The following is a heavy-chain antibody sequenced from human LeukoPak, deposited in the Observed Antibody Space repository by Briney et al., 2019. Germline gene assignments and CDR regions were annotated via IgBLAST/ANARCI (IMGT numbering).Heavy chain of an antibody. J-gene: IGHJ3*02. CDR3: FVSWIFPGAFDI. D-gene: IGHD2-2*03. CDR1: GGSISSSSDY. Sequence: SQTLSLTCTVSGGSISSSSDYWGWGRQPPGKGLGWVGNIYYSGGTYSNASLKSRVTISVDTSKNQFSLNLSSVPAADTAVYFRFVSWIFPGAFDIWGQGTMIVVSS. CDR2: IYYSGGT. V-gene: IGHV4-39*01.